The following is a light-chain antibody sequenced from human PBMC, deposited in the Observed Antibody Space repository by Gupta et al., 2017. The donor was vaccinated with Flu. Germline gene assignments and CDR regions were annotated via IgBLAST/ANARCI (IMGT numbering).Light chain of an antibody. CDR2: AAS. V-gene: IGKV1-39*01. J-gene: IGKJ3*01. CDR3: QQSDNTPLLT. Sequence: SSLSASVGDRVTITCRASQSIRNYLNWFQKKPGEAPKLLVYAASSWQSGVPSKFSGDGYGTDLTLTITSRQQEDCATYFCQQSDNTPLLTFGHGTKVDIK. CDR1: QSIRNY.